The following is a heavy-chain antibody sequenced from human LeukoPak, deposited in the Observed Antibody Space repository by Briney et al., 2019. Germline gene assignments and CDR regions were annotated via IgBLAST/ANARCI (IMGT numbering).Heavy chain of an antibody. CDR2: INPSGGST. V-gene: IGHV1-46*01. Sequence: GASVKVSCKASGYTFTGFHMHWVRQAPGQGLEWMGIINPSGGSTSCAQKFQGRVTMTRDMSTSTVYMELSSLRSEDTAVYYCARDPTSGGYDSFVPFFDYWGQGTLVAVSS. CDR3: ARDPTSGGYDSFVPFFDY. J-gene: IGHJ4*02. D-gene: IGHD3-16*01. CDR1: GYTFTGFH.